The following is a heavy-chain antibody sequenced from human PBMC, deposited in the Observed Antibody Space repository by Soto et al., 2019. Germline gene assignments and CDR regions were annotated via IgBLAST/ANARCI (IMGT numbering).Heavy chain of an antibody. Sequence: SETLSLTCTVSGGSISSSSYYCGWIRQPPGKGLEWIGSIYYSGNTYYTPSLKSRVTISVDTSKNQFSLKLSSVTAADTAVYYCAREGGRYCTGGSCQVDYWGQGTLVTVSS. V-gene: IGHV4-39*02. CDR3: AREGGRYCTGGSCQVDY. CDR2: IYYSGNT. CDR1: GGSISSSSYY. J-gene: IGHJ4*02. D-gene: IGHD2-15*01.